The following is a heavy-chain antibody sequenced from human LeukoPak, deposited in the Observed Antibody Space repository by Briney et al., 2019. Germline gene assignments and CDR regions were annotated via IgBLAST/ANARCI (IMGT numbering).Heavy chain of an antibody. CDR3: ARVLIPSWFDP. Sequence: GGSLRLSCAASGFTFSSYSMNWVRQAPGKGLEWVSHIGRGTTYADSVKGRFTISRDNAKNSLYLQMNSLRAEDTAVYYCARVLIPSWFDPWGQGTLVTVSS. CDR1: GFTFSSYS. V-gene: IGHV3-48*04. J-gene: IGHJ5*02. D-gene: IGHD2-2*02. CDR2: IGRGTT.